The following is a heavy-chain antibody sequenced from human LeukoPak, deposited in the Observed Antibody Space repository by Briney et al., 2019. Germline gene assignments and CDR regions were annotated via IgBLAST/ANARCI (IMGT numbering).Heavy chain of an antibody. V-gene: IGHV3-23*01. J-gene: IGHJ4*02. Sequence: GGSLRLSCAGSGFTFSSNGMTWVRQAPGRGLEWVSAIGGRAGGTYYADSVKGRFTISRDTSKNTLYLQMNSLRAEDTAVYHCARRPYENSGCLDFWGPGTLVTVSS. CDR1: GFTFSSNG. CDR3: ARRPYENSGCLDF. D-gene: IGHD6-19*01. CDR2: IGGRAGGT.